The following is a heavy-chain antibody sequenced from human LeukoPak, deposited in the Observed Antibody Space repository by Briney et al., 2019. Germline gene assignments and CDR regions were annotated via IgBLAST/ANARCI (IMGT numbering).Heavy chain of an antibody. D-gene: IGHD3-10*01. CDR2: IGGSGGST. J-gene: IGHJ4*02. Sequence: PGGSLRLSCAASGFTFSSYAMSWVRQVPGKGLEWVSGIGGSGGSTYFADSVKGRFTISRDNSKKTLYLQMNSLRAEDTAVYYCAKDPRTWFGELLSPSYFDYWGLGTLVTVSS. CDR1: GFTFSSYA. CDR3: AKDPRTWFGELLSPSYFDY. V-gene: IGHV3-23*01.